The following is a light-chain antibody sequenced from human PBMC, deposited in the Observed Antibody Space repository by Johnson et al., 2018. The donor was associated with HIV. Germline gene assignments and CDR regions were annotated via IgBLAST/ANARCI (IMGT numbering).Light chain of an antibody. CDR2: ENN. CDR1: SSNIGDNY. CDR3: GTWDSSRISGLYV. J-gene: IGLJ1*01. Sequence: QSVLTQPPSVSAAPGQRVTISCSGSSSNIGDNYVSWYQQLPGTAPKLLIYENNKRPSGIPDRFSGSKSGTSATLGITGLQTGDEADYYCGTWDSSRISGLYVFGTGTEVTVL. V-gene: IGLV1-51*02.